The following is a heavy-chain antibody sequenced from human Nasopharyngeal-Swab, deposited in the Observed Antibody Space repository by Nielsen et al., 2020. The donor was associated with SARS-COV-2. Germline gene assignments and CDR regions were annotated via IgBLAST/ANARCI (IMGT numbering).Heavy chain of an antibody. D-gene: IGHD6-13*01. V-gene: IGHV3-20*04. CDR3: ARVLGYTVNDAFDI. Sequence: GESLKISCAASGFTFDDYGMSWVRQAPGKGLEWVSGINWNGGRTGYADSVKGRFTISRDNAKNSLYLQMNSLRAEDTAVYYCARVLGYTVNDAFDIWGQGTMVTVSS. J-gene: IGHJ3*02. CDR1: GFTFDDYG. CDR2: INWNGGRT.